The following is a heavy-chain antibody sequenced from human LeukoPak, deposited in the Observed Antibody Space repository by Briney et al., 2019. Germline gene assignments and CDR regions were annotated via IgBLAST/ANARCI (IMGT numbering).Heavy chain of an antibody. CDR3: ARGKKYDFWSGYYNPIISTWFDL. J-gene: IGHJ5*02. CDR1: GYTFTGYH. D-gene: IGHD3-3*01. V-gene: IGHV1-2*02. Sequence: ASVKVSCKASGYTFTGYHMHWVRQAPGQGLEWMGWINPNSGGTNYAQKFQGRVTMTRDTSISTAYMELSRLRSDDTAVYYCARGKKYDFWSGYYNPIISTWFDLWGQGTLVTVSS. CDR2: INPNSGGT.